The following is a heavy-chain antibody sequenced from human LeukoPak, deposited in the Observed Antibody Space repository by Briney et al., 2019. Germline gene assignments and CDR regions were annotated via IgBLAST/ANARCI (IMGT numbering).Heavy chain of an antibody. CDR3: ARPSPPLVA. J-gene: IGHJ3*01. V-gene: IGHV4-34*01. Sequence: SETLSLTCTVSGGSISSYYWNWIRQPPGKGLEWIGEINHSGSANYNPSLKSRVTISVDTSKNQFSLKLSSVTAADTAVYYCARPSPPLVAWGQGTMVTVSS. D-gene: IGHD2-15*01. CDR2: INHSGSA. CDR1: GGSISSYY.